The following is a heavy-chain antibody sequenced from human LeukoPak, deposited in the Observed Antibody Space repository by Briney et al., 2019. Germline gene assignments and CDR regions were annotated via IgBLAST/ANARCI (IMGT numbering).Heavy chain of an antibody. V-gene: IGHV4-30-4*01. CDR2: IYYSGST. CDR1: GGSISSGDYY. Sequence: SETLSLTCTVSGGSISSGDYYWSWIRQPPGKGLEWIGYIYYSGSTYYNPSLKSRVTISEDTSKNQFSLKLSSVTAADTAVYYCARATGGAYYYDSTHFDYWGQGTLVTVSS. J-gene: IGHJ4*02. CDR3: ARATGGAYYYDSTHFDY. D-gene: IGHD3-22*01.